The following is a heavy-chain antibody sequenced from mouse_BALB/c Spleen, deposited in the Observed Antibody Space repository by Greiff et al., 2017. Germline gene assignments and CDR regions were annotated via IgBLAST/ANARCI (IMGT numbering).Heavy chain of an antibody. CDR2: ISDGGSYT. V-gene: IGHV5-4*02. CDR3: ARGGDSYDYAMDY. J-gene: IGHJ4*01. CDR1: GFTFSDYY. D-gene: IGHD2-12*01. Sequence: EVKLVESGGGLVKPGGSLKLSCAASGFTFSDYYMYWVRQTPEKRLEWVATISDGGSYTYYPDSVKGRFTISRDNAKNNLYLQMSSLKSEDTAMYYCARGGDSYDYAMDYWGQGTSVTVSS.